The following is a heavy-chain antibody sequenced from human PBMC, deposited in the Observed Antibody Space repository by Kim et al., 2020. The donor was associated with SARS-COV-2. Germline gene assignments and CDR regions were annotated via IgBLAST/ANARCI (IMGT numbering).Heavy chain of an antibody. V-gene: IGHV4-28*03. Sequence: YYNPSLKSRVSMSVDTSKNQFSLRLNSVTAADTAVYYCARDPEVSAYYFDYWGQGALVTVSS. J-gene: IGHJ4*02. CDR3: ARDPEVSAYYFDY.